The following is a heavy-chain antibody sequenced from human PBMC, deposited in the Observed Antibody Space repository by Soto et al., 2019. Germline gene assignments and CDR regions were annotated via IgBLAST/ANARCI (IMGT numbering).Heavy chain of an antibody. J-gene: IGHJ4*02. CDR1: GGSISSYY. CDR2: IYYSGST. D-gene: IGHD6-13*01. Sequence: QVQLQESGPGLVKPSETLSLTCTVSGGSISSYYWSWIRQPPGKGLEWIGYIYYSGSTNYNPSLKSRVTISVDTSKNQFSLKLSSVTAADTAVYYCARVGGAAAADFDYWGQGTLVTVSS. V-gene: IGHV4-59*01. CDR3: ARVGGAAAADFDY.